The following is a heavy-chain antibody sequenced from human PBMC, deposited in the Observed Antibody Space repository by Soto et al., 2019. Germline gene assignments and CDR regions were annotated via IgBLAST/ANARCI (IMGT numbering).Heavy chain of an antibody. CDR1: GYSISSGSY. V-gene: IGHV4-38-2*02. J-gene: IGHJ4*01. CDR2: IYHGGTT. CDR3: AKDHVMVVAGSTFDY. Sequence: SETLSLTCTVSGYSISSGSYWGWIRQPPGKGPEWIASIYHGGTTFYNPSLKSRVTVSVDKSNNQFPLKLRSVTAADTAVYYRAKDHVMVVAGSTFDYWGHGTLVTVSS. D-gene: IGHD6-19*01.